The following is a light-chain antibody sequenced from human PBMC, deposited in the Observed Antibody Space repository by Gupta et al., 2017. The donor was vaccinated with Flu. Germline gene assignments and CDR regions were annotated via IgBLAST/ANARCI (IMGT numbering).Light chain of an antibody. CDR1: SSDIGTYY. V-gene: IGLV1-47*01. J-gene: IGLJ3*02. Sequence: QAVLTQPPSVSGAPGESVTISCSGSSSDIGTYYVYWYQQVPGAAPKLLLYRNDRRPSGVPDRFFGSKSGTSASLTISGLRSEDGADYYCAAWDASLSGRVFGGGTKLTVL. CDR3: AAWDASLSGRV. CDR2: RND.